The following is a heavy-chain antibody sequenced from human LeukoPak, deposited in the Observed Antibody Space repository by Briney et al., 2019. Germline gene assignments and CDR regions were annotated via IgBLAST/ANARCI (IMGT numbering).Heavy chain of an antibody. CDR2: ISGSGSTI. D-gene: IGHD3-3*01. CDR1: GFTFSDSY. V-gene: IGHV3-11*04. Sequence: GGSLRLSCAASGFTFSDSYMSWIRQAPRKGLEWVSYISGSGSTIYYTDSVKGRFTISRDNAKNSLYLQMNSLRAEDTAVYYCARVLSGRFLEYLGFDYWGQGTLVTVSS. CDR3: ARVLSGRFLEYLGFDY. J-gene: IGHJ4*02.